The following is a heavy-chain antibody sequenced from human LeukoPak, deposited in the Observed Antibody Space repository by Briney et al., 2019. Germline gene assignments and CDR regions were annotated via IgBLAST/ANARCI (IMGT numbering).Heavy chain of an antibody. Sequence: ASVKVSCKASGYTFTSYGISWVREAPGQGVGGVGGISAYNGNTNYAQKLQGRVTMTTDTSTSTAYMELRSLRSDDTAVYYCARDGIYVPSGYFDYWGQGTLVTVSS. V-gene: IGHV1-18*01. D-gene: IGHD3-10*02. CDR1: GYTFTSYG. CDR2: ISAYNGNT. J-gene: IGHJ4*02. CDR3: ARDGIYVPSGYFDY.